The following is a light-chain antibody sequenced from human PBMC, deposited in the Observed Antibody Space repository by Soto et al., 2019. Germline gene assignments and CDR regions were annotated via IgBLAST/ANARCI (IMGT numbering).Light chain of an antibody. V-gene: IGKV3-20*01. CDR2: GAS. J-gene: IGKJ1*01. CDR3: QQYNIWPQT. Sequence: IVLTHAPCTLSLSPGERATLSCRASQSVSSIYLAWYQQKPGQAPRLLIYGASSRDTGIPDRFSGSGSGTDFTPTISSLQSEDFAVYFCQQYNIWPQTFGQGTQVDIK. CDR1: QSVSSIY.